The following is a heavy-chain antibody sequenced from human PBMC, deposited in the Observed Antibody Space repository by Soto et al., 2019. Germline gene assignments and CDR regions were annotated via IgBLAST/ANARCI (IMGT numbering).Heavy chain of an antibody. Sequence: QVQLQESGPGLVKPSGTLSLTCALSGGSISSSHWWSWVRQPPGKGLEWIGEIYHSGSTNYNPSLKSRVTISVDKSKNHFSLNLSSVTAADTALYYCARGFSEDWYFDLWGRGTLVTVSS. J-gene: IGHJ2*01. CDR2: IYHSGST. CDR1: GGSISSSHW. V-gene: IGHV4-4*02. D-gene: IGHD6-19*01. CDR3: ARGFSEDWYFDL.